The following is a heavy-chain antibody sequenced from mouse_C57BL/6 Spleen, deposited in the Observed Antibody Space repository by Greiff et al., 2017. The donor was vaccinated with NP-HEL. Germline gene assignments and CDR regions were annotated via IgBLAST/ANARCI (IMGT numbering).Heavy chain of an antibody. D-gene: IGHD2-3*01. Sequence: VQLQQPGAELVKPGASVKLSCKASGYTFTSYWMQWVKQRPGQGLEWIGEIDPSDSYTNYNQKFKGKATLTVDTSSSTAYMQLSSLTSEDSAVYYCAIYDGYRFAYWGQGTLVTVSA. J-gene: IGHJ3*01. CDR3: AIYDGYRFAY. CDR2: IDPSDSYT. CDR1: GYTFTSYW. V-gene: IGHV1-50*01.